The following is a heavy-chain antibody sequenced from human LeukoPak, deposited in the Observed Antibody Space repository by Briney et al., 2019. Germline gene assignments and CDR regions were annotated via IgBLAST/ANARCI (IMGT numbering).Heavy chain of an antibody. V-gene: IGHV3-53*01. Sequence: GGSLRLSCAASGFTVSSTYMSWVRQAPGKGLEWVSIIYSAGSTYYADSVKGRFTISRDNSKNTLYLQMNSLRAEDTAVYYCAKGHCTNGICWLDWGQGALVTVSS. CDR3: AKGHCTNGICWLD. CDR2: IYSAGST. J-gene: IGHJ4*02. D-gene: IGHD2-8*01. CDR1: GFTVSSTY.